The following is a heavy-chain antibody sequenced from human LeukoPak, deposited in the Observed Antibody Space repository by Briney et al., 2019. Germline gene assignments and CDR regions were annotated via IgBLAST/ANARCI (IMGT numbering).Heavy chain of an antibody. Sequence: GGSLRLSCAASGFTFSSYEMNWVRQAPGKGLEWVSYISSSGSTTSYADSVKGRFTISRDNAKNSLYLQMNSLRAEDTAVYYCARDLEGSGSFYRPSYDYWGQGTLVTVSS. D-gene: IGHD3-10*01. CDR3: ARDLEGSGSFYRPSYDY. V-gene: IGHV3-48*03. CDR1: GFTFSSYE. CDR2: ISSSGSTT. J-gene: IGHJ4*02.